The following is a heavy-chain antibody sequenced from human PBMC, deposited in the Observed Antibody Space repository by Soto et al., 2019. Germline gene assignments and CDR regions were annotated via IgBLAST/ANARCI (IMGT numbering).Heavy chain of an antibody. CDR2: IIPIFGTA. Sequence: SVKVSCKASGGTFSSYAISWVRQAPGQGLEWMGGIIPIFGTANYAQKFQGRVTITADESTSTAYMELSSLRSEDTAVYYCARRGYYDSSGYYPFDYWGQGTLVTVSS. V-gene: IGHV1-69*13. CDR3: ARRGYYDSSGYYPFDY. J-gene: IGHJ4*02. CDR1: GGTFSSYA. D-gene: IGHD3-22*01.